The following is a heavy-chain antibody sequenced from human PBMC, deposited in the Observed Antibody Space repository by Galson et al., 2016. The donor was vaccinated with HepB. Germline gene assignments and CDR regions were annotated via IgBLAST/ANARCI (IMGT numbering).Heavy chain of an antibody. CDR1: GFTFINYD. J-gene: IGHJ6*02. CDR3: AKDFGDYIMWVWGMDV. CDR2: IRSDGSNK. Sequence: SLRLSCAASGFTFINYDMYWVRQAPGKGLEWVAIIRSDGSNKYYADSVKGRFAISRDNSKNTMYLQMNSMRAEDTAVYYCAKDFGDYIMWVWGMDVWGQGTTVTVSS. D-gene: IGHD4-17*01. V-gene: IGHV3-30*02.